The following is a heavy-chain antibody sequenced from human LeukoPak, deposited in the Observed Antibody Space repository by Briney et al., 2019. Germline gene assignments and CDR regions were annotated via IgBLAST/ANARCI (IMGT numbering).Heavy chain of an antibody. CDR1: GYIFTDYC. D-gene: IGHD5-12*01. CDR2: INPNSGGT. V-gene: IGHV1-2*02. J-gene: IGHJ4*01. Sequence: ASVKVSCKASGYIFTDYCMHWVRQAPGQGLEWMGWINPNSGGTKSAQKFQGRVTMTRDTSISTAYMELSSLRSDDTAVYYCARGGDHSGYNFFDYWGHGSLVTVSS. CDR3: ARGGDHSGYNFFDY.